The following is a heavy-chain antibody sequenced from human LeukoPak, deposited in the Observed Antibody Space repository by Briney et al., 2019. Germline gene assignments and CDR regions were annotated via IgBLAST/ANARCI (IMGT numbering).Heavy chain of an antibody. D-gene: IGHD5-18*01. CDR2: IIPIFGTA. J-gene: IGHJ4*02. V-gene: IGHV1-69*13. CDR1: GGTFSSYA. Sequence: ASVKVSCKASGGTFSSYAISWVRQAPGQGLEWMGGIIPIFGTANYAQKFQGRVTITADESTSTAYMELSSLRSEDTAVYYCARDFGYSYGFYFDYWGQGTLVTVSS. CDR3: ARDFGYSYGFYFDY.